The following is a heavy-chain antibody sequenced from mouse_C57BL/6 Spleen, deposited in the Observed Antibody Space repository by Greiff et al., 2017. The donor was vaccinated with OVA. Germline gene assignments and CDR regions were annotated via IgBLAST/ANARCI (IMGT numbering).Heavy chain of an antibody. V-gene: IGHV1-19*01. CDR1: GYTFTDYY. CDR3: ARGDYDGRDFDY. J-gene: IGHJ2*01. D-gene: IGHD2-4*01. CDR2: INPYNGGT. Sequence: VQLQQSGPVLVKPGASVKMSCKASGYTFTDYYMNWVKQSHGKSLEWIGVINPYNGGTSYNQKFKGKATLTVDKSSSTAYMELNSLTSEDSAVYYCARGDYDGRDFDYWGQGTTLTVSS.